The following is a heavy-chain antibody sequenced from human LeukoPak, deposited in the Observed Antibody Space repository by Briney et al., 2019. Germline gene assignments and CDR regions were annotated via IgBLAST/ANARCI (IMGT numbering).Heavy chain of an antibody. CDR1: GFTFSSYA. J-gene: IGHJ4*02. Sequence: PGGPLRLSCAASGFTFSSYAMHWVRQAPGKGLEWVAVISHDGSNKYYADSVKGRFTISRDNSKNTLYLQMNSLRAEDTAVYYCARIRSVGATQGYFDYWAREPWSPSPQ. CDR2: ISHDGSNK. CDR3: ARIRSVGATQGYFDY. V-gene: IGHV3-30*04. D-gene: IGHD1-26*01.